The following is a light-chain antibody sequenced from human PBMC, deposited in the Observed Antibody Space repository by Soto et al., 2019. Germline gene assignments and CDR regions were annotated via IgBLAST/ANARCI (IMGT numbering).Light chain of an antibody. CDR3: QQYNNWS. CDR1: QSVGSN. Sequence: DIVLTQSPGTLSLSPGERATLSCRASQSVGSNLAWYQQKPGQAPRLLIYAASTRATGVPARFSGSRSGTEFSLTISSLQSEDFAVYSCQQYNNWSFGQGTRLEI. V-gene: IGKV3-15*01. CDR2: AAS. J-gene: IGKJ5*01.